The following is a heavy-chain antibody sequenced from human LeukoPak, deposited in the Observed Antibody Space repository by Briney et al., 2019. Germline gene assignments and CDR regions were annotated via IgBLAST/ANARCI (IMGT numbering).Heavy chain of an antibody. J-gene: IGHJ3*02. CDR3: ARSWSGGVTAADI. D-gene: IGHD3-16*01. CDR1: GGSMTNHY. Sequence: TSETLSLTCTVSGGSMTNHYWTWSRQPAGRGLEWIGRLSSSGTPGTTAYNPSLKSRVAMSLDTSKNQFSLKMTSVPAADAAVYYCARSWSGGVTAADIWGQGTKVTVSS. V-gene: IGHV4-4*07. CDR2: LSSSGTPGTT.